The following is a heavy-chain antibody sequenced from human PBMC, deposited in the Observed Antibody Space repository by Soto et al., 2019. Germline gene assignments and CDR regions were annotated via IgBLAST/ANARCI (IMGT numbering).Heavy chain of an antibody. V-gene: IGHV4-59*01. CDR3: ARGASSFDI. Sequence: QVQLQESGPGLVKPSETLSLTCTGSGGSISSYYWSWIRQPPGKGLEWIGYIYYSGSTNYNPSLKSRVTISVDTSKNQFSLKLSSVTAADTAVYYCARGASSFDIWGQGTMVTVSS. CDR1: GGSISSYY. J-gene: IGHJ3*02. CDR2: IYYSGST.